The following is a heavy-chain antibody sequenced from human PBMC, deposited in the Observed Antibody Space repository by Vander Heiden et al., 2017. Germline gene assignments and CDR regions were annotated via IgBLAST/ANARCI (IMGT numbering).Heavy chain of an antibody. CDR3: ARELDYYDSSGYLTFDAFDI. CDR1: AFTFRDYS. D-gene: IGHD3-22*01. J-gene: IGHJ3*02. Sequence: QVQLVESGGGLVKPGGSLSLSCAASAFTFRDYSMRVIRQATGKGLEWVSSISSSSSYTNYEDSVKGRFTISRDNAKNSLYLQMNSLRAEDTAVYYCARELDYYDSSGYLTFDAFDIWGQGTMVTVSS. CDR2: ISSSSSYT. V-gene: IGHV3-11*06.